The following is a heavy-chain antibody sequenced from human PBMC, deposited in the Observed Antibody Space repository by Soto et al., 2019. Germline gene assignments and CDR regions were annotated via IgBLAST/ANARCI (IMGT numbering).Heavy chain of an antibody. Sequence: GGSLRLSCAASGFTFSSYSMNWVRQAPGKGLEWVSSISSSSSYIYYADSVKGRFTISRDNAKNSLYLQMNSLRAEDTAVYYCARVSATVTTRRSYNWFDPWGQGTLVTVSS. CDR2: ISSSSSYI. CDR1: GFTFSSYS. V-gene: IGHV3-21*01. CDR3: ARVSATVTTRRSYNWFDP. J-gene: IGHJ5*02. D-gene: IGHD4-4*01.